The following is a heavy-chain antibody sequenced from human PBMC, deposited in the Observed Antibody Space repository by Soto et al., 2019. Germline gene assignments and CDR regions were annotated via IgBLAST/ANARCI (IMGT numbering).Heavy chain of an antibody. J-gene: IGHJ4*01. V-gene: IGHV4-59*11. Sequence: SETLSLTCSVSGDSISSHYWNWIRQPPGKGLEWIGYIYYTGSTRYNASLKSRVTISFDTSKTHFSLDLKSVTAADTAVYYCARGALGTGYEPFDFWGHGTLVTV. CDR1: GDSISSHY. D-gene: IGHD5-12*01. CDR3: ARGALGTGYEPFDF. CDR2: IYYTGST.